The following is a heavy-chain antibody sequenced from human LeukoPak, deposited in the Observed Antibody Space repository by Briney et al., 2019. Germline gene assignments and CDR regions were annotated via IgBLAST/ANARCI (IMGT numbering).Heavy chain of an antibody. J-gene: IGHJ6*03. CDR2: INPNSGGT. CDR3: ARDPRGYSYGQTYYYYYYMDV. D-gene: IGHD5-18*01. Sequence: ASVKVSCKASGYTFTGYYMHWVRQAPGQGLEWMGWINPNSGGTNYAQKFQGRVTMTRDTSISTAYMELSRLRSDDTAVYYCARDPRGYSYGQTYYYYYYMDVWGKGTTVTVS. CDR1: GYTFTGYY. V-gene: IGHV1-2*02.